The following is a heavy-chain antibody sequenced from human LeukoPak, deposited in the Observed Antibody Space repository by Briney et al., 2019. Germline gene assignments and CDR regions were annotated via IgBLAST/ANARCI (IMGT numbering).Heavy chain of an antibody. D-gene: IGHD3-22*01. CDR2: ISYDGSNK. CDR1: GSTFSSYG. V-gene: IGHV3-30*18. Sequence: GGSLRLSCAASGSTFSSYGMHWVRQAPGKGLEWVAVISYDGSNKYYADSVKGRFTISRDNSKNTLYLQMNSLRAEDTAVYYCAKVVDSSGYYYHYYYYYGMDVWGQGTTVTVSS. CDR3: AKVVDSSGYYYHYYYYYGMDV. J-gene: IGHJ6*02.